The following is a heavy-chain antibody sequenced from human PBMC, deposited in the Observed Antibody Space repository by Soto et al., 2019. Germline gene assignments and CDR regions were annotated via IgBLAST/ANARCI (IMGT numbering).Heavy chain of an antibody. J-gene: IGHJ4*02. CDR1: GGSISSYH. CDR3: ARGGGKAAAGTS. Sequence: QVQLQESGPGLVKPSETLSLTCTVSGGSISSYHWSWIRQPPGKGLEWIGYIYYSGSTNYNPSLKSRVTISVDTSKNQFSLKLSSVTAADTAVYYCARGGGKAAAGTSWGQGTLVTVSS. V-gene: IGHV4-59*01. CDR2: IYYSGST. D-gene: IGHD6-13*01.